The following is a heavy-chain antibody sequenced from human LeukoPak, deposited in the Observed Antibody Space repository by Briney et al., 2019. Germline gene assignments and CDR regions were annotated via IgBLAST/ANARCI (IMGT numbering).Heavy chain of an antibody. V-gene: IGHV1-18*01. CDR1: GYTFTSYG. CDR2: ISAYNGNT. CDR3: VRAPITMIVVVLPFDI. D-gene: IGHD3-22*01. J-gene: IGHJ3*02. Sequence: ASVKVSCKASGYTFTSYGISWVRQAPGQGLEWMGWISAYNGNTNYAQKLQGRVTMTTDTSTSTAYMELRSLRSDDTAVYYCVRAPITMIVVVLPFDIWGQGTMVTVSS.